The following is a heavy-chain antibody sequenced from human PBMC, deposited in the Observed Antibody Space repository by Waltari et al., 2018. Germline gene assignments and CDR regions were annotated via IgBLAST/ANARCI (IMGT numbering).Heavy chain of an antibody. CDR1: GYSISSGYY. Sequence: QVQLQESGPGLVKPSETLSPTCTVSGYSISSGYYWGWIRQPPGKGLEWIGSIYHSGSTYYNPSLKSRVTISVDTSKNQFSLKLSSVTAADTAVYYCARGYSSSSIFDPWGQGTLVTVSS. CDR2: IYHSGST. V-gene: IGHV4-38-2*02. D-gene: IGHD6-13*01. CDR3: ARGYSSSSIFDP. J-gene: IGHJ5*02.